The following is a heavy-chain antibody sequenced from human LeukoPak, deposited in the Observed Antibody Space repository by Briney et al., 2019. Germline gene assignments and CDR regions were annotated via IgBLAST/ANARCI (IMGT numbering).Heavy chain of an antibody. J-gene: IGHJ4*02. Sequence: SETLSLTCTVSGGSISSYYWSWIRQPPGKGLEWIGYIYYSGSTYYNPSLKSRVTISVDTSKNQFSLKLSSVTAADTAVYYCARVAGYSSGWYSRKYYFDYWGQGTLVTVSS. D-gene: IGHD6-19*01. CDR1: GGSISSYY. V-gene: IGHV4-59*12. CDR3: ARVAGYSSGWYSRKYYFDY. CDR2: IYYSGST.